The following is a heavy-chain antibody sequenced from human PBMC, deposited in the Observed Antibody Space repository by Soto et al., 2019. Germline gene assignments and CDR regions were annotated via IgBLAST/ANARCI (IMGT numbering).Heavy chain of an antibody. CDR2: IYYSGST. CDR3: AGLGYFDWVPTYFDY. J-gene: IGHJ4*02. D-gene: IGHD3-9*01. CDR1: GGSISSYY. V-gene: IGHV4-59*01. Sequence: ETLSVTYTVAGGSISSYYWSWIRQPQGKGLEWIGYIYYSGSTNYNPSLKSRVTISVDTSKNQFSLKLSSVTAADTAVYYCAGLGYFDWVPTYFDYWGQGTLVTVSS.